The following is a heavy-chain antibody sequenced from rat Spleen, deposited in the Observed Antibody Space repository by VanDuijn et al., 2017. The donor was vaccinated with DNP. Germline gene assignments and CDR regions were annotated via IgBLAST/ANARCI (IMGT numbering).Heavy chain of an antibody. Sequence: QVQLKESGPDLVQPSQTLSLTCTVSGFSLTTYNVHWVRQPPGKGLEWMGIIWTGGTTNYNSALKSRLSISRDTSRSQVFLKMNSLQTEDIATYYGVRGNYGGYDYWGQGVMVTVSS. V-gene: IGHV2-30*01. D-gene: IGHD1-11*01. CDR1: GFSLTTYN. CDR2: IWTGGTT. CDR3: VRGNYGGYDY. J-gene: IGHJ2*01.